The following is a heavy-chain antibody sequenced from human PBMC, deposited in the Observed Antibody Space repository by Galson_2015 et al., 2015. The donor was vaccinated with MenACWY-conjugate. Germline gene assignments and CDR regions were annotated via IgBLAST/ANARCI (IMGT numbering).Heavy chain of an antibody. CDR3: ASQRGGNWGKIF. CDR2: IFPADSNT. CDR1: GYIFTDYW. D-gene: IGHD7-27*01. V-gene: IGHV5-51*01. Sequence: QSGAEVKKPGEFLKISCPGSGYIFTDYWIGWVRQMPGKGLEWMGAIFPADSNTKVSPSFQGQVTISADRSINTAYLQWSSLKASDTAMYYCASQRGGNWGKIFWGQGTLVTISS. J-gene: IGHJ4*02.